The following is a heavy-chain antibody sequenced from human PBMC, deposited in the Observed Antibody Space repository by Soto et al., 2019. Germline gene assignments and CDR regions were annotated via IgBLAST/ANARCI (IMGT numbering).Heavy chain of an antibody. D-gene: IGHD2-15*01. Sequence: PGGSLRLSCAASGFTFSSYAMHWVRQAPGKGLEWVSSISSSSSYIYYADSVKGRFTISRDNAKNSLYLQMNSLRAEDTAVYYCVPPDPRLGYCSGGSCGWFDPWGQGTLVTVSS. V-gene: IGHV3-21*01. CDR3: VPPDPRLGYCSGGSCGWFDP. CDR2: ISSSSSYI. CDR1: GFTFSSYA. J-gene: IGHJ5*02.